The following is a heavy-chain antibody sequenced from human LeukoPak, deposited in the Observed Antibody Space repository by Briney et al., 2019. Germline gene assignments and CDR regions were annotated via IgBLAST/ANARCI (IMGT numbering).Heavy chain of an antibody. Sequence: SVKVSCKASGGTFSSYAISWVRQAPGQGLEWMGGIIPIFGTANYAQKFQGRVTITADESTSTAYMELSSLRSEDTAVYYCAREWSIAVGFDYWGQGTLVTVSS. V-gene: IGHV1-69*13. D-gene: IGHD6-6*01. CDR2: IIPIFGTA. J-gene: IGHJ4*02. CDR1: GGTFSSYA. CDR3: AREWSIAVGFDY.